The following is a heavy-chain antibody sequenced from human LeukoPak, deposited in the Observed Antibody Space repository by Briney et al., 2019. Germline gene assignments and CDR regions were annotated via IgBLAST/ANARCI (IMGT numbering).Heavy chain of an antibody. Sequence: PGGSLRPSCAASGFTLSNYDMHWVRQPPGKGLVWVSQICSGESTIKFADSVKGRFTISRDNAKNTLYLQMSSLRVEDTAVYYCVRGVPVTPGIDYWGQGTLVTVSS. D-gene: IGHD2-2*01. CDR3: VRGVPVTPGIDY. CDR1: GFTLSNYD. J-gene: IGHJ4*02. V-gene: IGHV3-74*01. CDR2: ICSGESTI.